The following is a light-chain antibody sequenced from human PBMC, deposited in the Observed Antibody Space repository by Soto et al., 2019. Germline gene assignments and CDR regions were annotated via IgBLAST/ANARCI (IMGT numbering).Light chain of an antibody. CDR1: QSVSSSY. CDR3: LQYGSSPLT. Sequence: EMVLTQSPGTLSLSPGERATLSCRASQSVSSSYLAWYQQKPGQAPRLLIYGASSRATGIPDRFSGSGSGTDFTLTISRLEPEDFAVYYCLQYGSSPLTFGGGNKVEIK. J-gene: IGKJ4*01. CDR2: GAS. V-gene: IGKV3-20*01.